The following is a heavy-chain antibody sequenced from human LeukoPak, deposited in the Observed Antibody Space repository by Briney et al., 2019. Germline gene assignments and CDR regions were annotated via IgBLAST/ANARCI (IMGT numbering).Heavy chain of an antibody. J-gene: IGHJ6*03. V-gene: IGHV3-74*01. D-gene: IGHD3-3*01. CDR2: IDNDGHGI. CDR1: GFTFSGYW. Sequence: PGWSLRLSCVTSGFTFSGYWMHWVRQGPEKGLEMVSRIDNDGHGIIYADSVKGRFTTSRDNVKNTLYLQMNSLRVEDTAVYYCAAGGGWDPSFGVVTHIDAWGKGTTVVVS. CDR3: AAGGGWDPSFGVVTHIDA.